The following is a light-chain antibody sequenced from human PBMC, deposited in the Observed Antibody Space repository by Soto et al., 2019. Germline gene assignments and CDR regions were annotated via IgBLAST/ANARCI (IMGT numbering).Light chain of an antibody. Sequence: QSVLTQPPSASGTPGQRVTISCSGSSSNIGSNTVNWYQQLPGTAPKLLIYSNNQRPSGVPDRFSGSKSGTSASLAISGLQSEDEADYYCAAWEDSLNVVVFGGGTQLTVL. V-gene: IGLV1-44*01. CDR3: AAWEDSLNVVV. CDR1: SSNIGSNT. CDR2: SNN. J-gene: IGLJ2*01.